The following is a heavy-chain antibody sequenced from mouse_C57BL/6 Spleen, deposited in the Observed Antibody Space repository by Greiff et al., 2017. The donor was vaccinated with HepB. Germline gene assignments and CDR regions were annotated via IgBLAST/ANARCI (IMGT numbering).Heavy chain of an antibody. CDR1: GFTFSDYY. Sequence: EVKLVESEGGLVQPGSSMKLSCTASGFTFSDYYMAWVRQVPEKGLEWVANINYDGSSTYYLDSLKSRFIISRDNAKNILYLQMSSLKSEDTATYYCARDAQYGYGYFDYWGQGTTLTVSS. J-gene: IGHJ2*01. CDR3: ARDAQYGYGYFDY. CDR2: INYDGSST. D-gene: IGHD2-2*01. V-gene: IGHV5-16*01.